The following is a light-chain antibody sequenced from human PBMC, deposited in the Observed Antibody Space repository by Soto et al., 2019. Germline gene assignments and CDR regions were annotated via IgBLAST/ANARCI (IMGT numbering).Light chain of an antibody. CDR1: QSVGSN. Sequence: IVVTQSPATLSVSPGERVTLSCRASQSVGSNLAWYQQRPGQAPRLLIYDASTRATGIPDRFSGSGSGTDFTLTISSLEPEDFAVYYCQQRSNWLTFGGGTKVEIK. CDR2: DAS. J-gene: IGKJ4*01. V-gene: IGKV3-11*01. CDR3: QQRSNWLT.